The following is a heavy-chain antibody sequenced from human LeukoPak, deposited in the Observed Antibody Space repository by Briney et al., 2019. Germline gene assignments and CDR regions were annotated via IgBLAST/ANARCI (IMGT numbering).Heavy chain of an antibody. CDR1: GFTFSSYA. Sequence: GGSLTLSCAASGFTFSSYAMSWVRQAPGKGLEWVSAISGSGGSTYYADSVKGRFTISRDNSKNTLYLQMNSLRAEDTAVYYCARTLYYDFSDPLFDPWGQGTLVTVSS. D-gene: IGHD3-3*01. V-gene: IGHV3-23*01. CDR3: ARTLYYDFSDPLFDP. J-gene: IGHJ5*02. CDR2: ISGSGGST.